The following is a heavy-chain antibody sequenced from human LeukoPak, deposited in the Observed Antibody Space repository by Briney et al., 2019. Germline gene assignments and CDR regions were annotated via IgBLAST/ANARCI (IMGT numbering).Heavy chain of an antibody. CDR1: GFTFSSYA. CDR2: ISGSGGST. CDR3: ARSTTVVTPGDY. D-gene: IGHD2-21*02. V-gene: IGHV3-23*01. J-gene: IGHJ4*02. Sequence: GGSLRLSCVASGFTFSSYAMSWVRQAPGKGLEWVSGISGSGGSTHHADSVKGRFTISRDNSKNTLYLQMNSLRAEDTAVYYCARSTTVVTPGDYWGQGTLVTVSS.